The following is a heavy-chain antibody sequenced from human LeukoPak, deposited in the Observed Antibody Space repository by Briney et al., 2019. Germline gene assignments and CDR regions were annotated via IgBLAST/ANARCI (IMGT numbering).Heavy chain of an antibody. CDR2: FDPEDAET. D-gene: IGHD4-17*01. CDR3: AATTFFRDYVNWFDP. CDR1: GYSLSELS. Sequence: VASVKVSCKVSGYSLSELSIHWVRQAPGKGLEWMGGFDPEDAETIYAQDFQGRVTMTEDTSTDTAYMELTSLKSDDTAVYYCAATTFFRDYVNWFDPWGQGTLVIVSS. V-gene: IGHV1-24*01. J-gene: IGHJ5*02.